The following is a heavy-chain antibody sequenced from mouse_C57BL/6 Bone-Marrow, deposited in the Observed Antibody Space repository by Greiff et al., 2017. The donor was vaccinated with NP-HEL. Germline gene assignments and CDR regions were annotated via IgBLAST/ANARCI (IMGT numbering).Heavy chain of an antibody. J-gene: IGHJ2*01. Sequence: VKSVESGPELVKPGASVKISCKASGYAFSSSWMNWVKQRPGKGLEWIGRIYPGDGDTNYNGKFKGKATLTADKSSSTAYMQLSSLTSEDSAVYFCAMKGSFDYWGQGTTLTVSS. CDR1: GYAFSSSW. CDR3: AMKGSFDY. V-gene: IGHV1-82*01. CDR2: IYPGDGDT.